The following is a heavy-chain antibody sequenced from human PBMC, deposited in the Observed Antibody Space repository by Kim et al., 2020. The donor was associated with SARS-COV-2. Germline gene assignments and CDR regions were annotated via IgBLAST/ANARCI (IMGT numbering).Heavy chain of an antibody. CDR1: GGSFSGYY. Sequence: SETLSLTCAVYGGSFSGYYWSWIRQPPGKGLEWIGEINHSGSTNYNPSLKSRVTISVDTSKNQFSLKLSSVTAADTAVYYCARVKTGIYYFDYWGQGTLVTVSS. J-gene: IGHJ4*02. CDR3: ARVKTGIYYFDY. D-gene: IGHD1-1*01. V-gene: IGHV4-34*01. CDR2: INHSGST.